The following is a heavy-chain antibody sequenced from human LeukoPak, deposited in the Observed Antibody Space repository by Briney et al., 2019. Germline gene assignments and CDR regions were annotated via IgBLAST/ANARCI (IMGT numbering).Heavy chain of an antibody. J-gene: IGHJ4*02. CDR2: ISSSSSYI. CDR3: ARDRGGVGARTYYFDY. CDR1: GFTFSSYS. Sequence: PGGSLRLSCAASGFTFSSYSMNWVRQAPGKRLEWVSSISSSSSYIYYADSVKGRFTISRDNAKNSLYLQMNSLRAEDTAVYYCARDRGGVGARTYYFDYWGQGTLVTVSS. D-gene: IGHD1-26*01. V-gene: IGHV3-21*01.